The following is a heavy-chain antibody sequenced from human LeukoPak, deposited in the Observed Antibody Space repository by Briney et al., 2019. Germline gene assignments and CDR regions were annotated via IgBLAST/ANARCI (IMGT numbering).Heavy chain of an antibody. V-gene: IGHV5-51*01. CDR1: GSRFSNYW. D-gene: IGHD3-9*01. Sequence: GESLKISCKGSGSRFSNYWIGWVRQMPGKGLEWVGIILPGNPDTRYSPSFQGQVTMSADKSISTAYLQWSSLKAADTAMYYCARQYYDILTDPNYFDSWGQGTLVTVSS. J-gene: IGHJ4*02. CDR2: ILPGNPDT. CDR3: ARQYYDILTDPNYFDS.